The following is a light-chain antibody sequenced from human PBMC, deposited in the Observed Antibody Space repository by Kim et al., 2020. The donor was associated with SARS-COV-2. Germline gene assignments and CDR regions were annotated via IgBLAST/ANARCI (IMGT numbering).Light chain of an antibody. V-gene: IGKV1-39*01. CDR1: RRISSY. CDR2: AAS. Sequence: SASIGHTVPLPCRASRRISSYLNWFQQKPGKAPKVLIYAASSLQDGVPSRFSGGGSGTDFTLTISSLQPGDTATYYCQQSHSTPYTFGQGTKLEI. J-gene: IGKJ2*01. CDR3: QQSHSTPYT.